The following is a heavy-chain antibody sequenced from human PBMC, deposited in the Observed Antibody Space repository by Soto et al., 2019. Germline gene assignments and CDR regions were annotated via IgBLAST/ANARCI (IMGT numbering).Heavy chain of an antibody. CDR3: VKDSWWLVSFDH. J-gene: IGHJ4*02. Sequence: GGSLRLSCAASGFIFSSYAMSWVRQAPGKGLEWVSTINPSGGSTYYAASVKGRFTISRDNSKNTLYLQMTSLRPEDTAVYHCVKDSWWLVSFDHWGQGTLVTVSS. V-gene: IGHV3-23*01. CDR2: INPSGGST. CDR1: GFIFSSYA. D-gene: IGHD6-19*01.